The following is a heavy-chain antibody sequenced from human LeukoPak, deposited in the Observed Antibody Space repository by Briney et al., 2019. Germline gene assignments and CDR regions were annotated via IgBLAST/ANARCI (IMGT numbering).Heavy chain of an antibody. J-gene: IGHJ4*02. D-gene: IGHD6-19*01. CDR3: AKTDSSGYFDY. Sequence: GGSLRLSCAASGFTFSSYAMSWVRQAPGKGLEWVSAISGSGGSTYYADSVKGRFTISRDNSKNTLCLQMNSLRAEDTAIYYCAKTDSSGYFDYWGQGTLVTVSS. CDR2: ISGSGGST. CDR1: GFTFSSYA. V-gene: IGHV3-23*01.